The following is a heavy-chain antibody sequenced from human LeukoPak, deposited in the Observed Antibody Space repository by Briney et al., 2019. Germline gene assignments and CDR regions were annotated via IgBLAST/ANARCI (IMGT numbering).Heavy chain of an antibody. D-gene: IGHD3-10*01. CDR3: ATNTMFRGIHAFDI. CDR1: GYSFTSYW. V-gene: IGHV5-51*01. CDR2: IYPGDSDT. Sequence: GESLKISCKGSGYSFTSYWIGWVRQMPGKGLEWMGIIYPGDSDTRYSPSFQGQVTISADKSISTAYLQWSSLKTSDSAMYYCATNTMFRGIHAFDIWGQGTMVTVSS. J-gene: IGHJ3*02.